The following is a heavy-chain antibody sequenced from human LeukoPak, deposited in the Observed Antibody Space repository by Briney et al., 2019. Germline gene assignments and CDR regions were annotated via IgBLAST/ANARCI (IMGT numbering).Heavy chain of an antibody. V-gene: IGHV3-30*18. CDR3: AKDAGHCSGGSCYRQDY. J-gene: IGHJ4*02. D-gene: IGHD2-15*01. CDR1: GFTFSTYG. CDR2: ISNDGSNK. Sequence: GRSLSLSCAASGFTFSTYGMHWVRQAPGKGPGWVAVISNDGSNKYHAESVRGRFTISRDNSKNTLYLQMNSLRAEDTAVYYCAKDAGHCSGGSCYRQDYWGQGTLVTVSS.